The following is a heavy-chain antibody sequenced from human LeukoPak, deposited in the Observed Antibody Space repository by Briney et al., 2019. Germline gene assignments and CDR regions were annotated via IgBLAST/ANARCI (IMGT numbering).Heavy chain of an antibody. CDR3: ARVNYYDSSGYYGQN. J-gene: IGHJ1*01. Sequence: PGGSLRLSCAASGFTVSSNYINWVRQAPGKGLEWVSLIYSGGTTYYADSVKGRFTISRDNAKNSLFLQMNSLRAEDTAVYYCARVNYYDSSGYYGQNWGQGTLVTVSS. CDR2: IYSGGTT. CDR1: GFTVSSNY. D-gene: IGHD3-22*01. V-gene: IGHV3-53*01.